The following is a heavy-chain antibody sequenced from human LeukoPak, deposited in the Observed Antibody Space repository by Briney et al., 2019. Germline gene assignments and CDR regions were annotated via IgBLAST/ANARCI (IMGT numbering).Heavy chain of an antibody. D-gene: IGHD6-19*01. V-gene: IGHV1-18*01. CDR2: ISPYNGNT. CDR3: ARETQWLAFDY. CDR1: GYTFTYG. J-gene: IGHJ4*02. Sequence: ASVKVSCKASGYTFTYGISWVRQAPGQGLEWMGWISPYNGNTNYAQKLQGRVTMTTDTSTSTAYMELRSLRSDDTAVYYCARETQWLAFDYWGQGTLVTVSS.